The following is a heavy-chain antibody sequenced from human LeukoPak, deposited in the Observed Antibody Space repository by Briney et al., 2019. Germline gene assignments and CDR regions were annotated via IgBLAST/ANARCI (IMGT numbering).Heavy chain of an antibody. J-gene: IGHJ3*02. Sequence: GGSLRLSCAASGLTFSSYGMHWVRQAPGKGLEWVSYISGSSKTIYYADSVKGRFTISRDNAKNSLYLQMNSLRAEDTAVYYCARDTAYAFDIWGQGTMVTVSS. D-gene: IGHD2-21*02. CDR1: GLTFSSYG. CDR2: ISGSSKTI. CDR3: ARDTAYAFDI. V-gene: IGHV3-48*01.